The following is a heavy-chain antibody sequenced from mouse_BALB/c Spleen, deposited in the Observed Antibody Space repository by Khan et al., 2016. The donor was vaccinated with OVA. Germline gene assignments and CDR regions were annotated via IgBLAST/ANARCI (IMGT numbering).Heavy chain of an antibody. CDR3: AREGYSAWFPY. V-gene: IGHV4-1*02. J-gene: IGHJ3*01. Sequence: EVQVEESGGGLVQPGGSLKLSCAASGFDFSKYWMNWVRQAPGKGLEWIGEINSDSNTINYAPSLKGKFIISRDNAKNTLYLQMSKVRSEDTALSYCAREGYSAWFPYWGQGTLVTVSA. CDR2: INSDSNTI. CDR1: GFDFSKYW.